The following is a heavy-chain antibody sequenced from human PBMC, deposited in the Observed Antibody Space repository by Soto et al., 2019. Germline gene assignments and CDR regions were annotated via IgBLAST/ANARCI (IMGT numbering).Heavy chain of an antibody. V-gene: IGHV4-4*02. J-gene: IGHJ4*02. D-gene: IGHD6-19*01. CDR3: ARDAAVPGETVRFDY. Sequence: QVQLQESGPGLVRPSGTLSLTCAVSGDSISSNVWWSWVRQPPGKGLEWIGEIYHSGSANFNPSLKSRVTMSVDTSKNQFSLKLNSVTAADTAMYYCARDAAVPGETVRFDYWGQGTLVSVSS. CDR1: GDSISSNVW. CDR2: IYHSGSA.